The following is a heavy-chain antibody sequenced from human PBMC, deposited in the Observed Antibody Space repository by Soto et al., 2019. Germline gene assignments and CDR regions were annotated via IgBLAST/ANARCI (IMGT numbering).Heavy chain of an antibody. V-gene: IGHV1-69*13. CDR1: GGTFSNYA. Sequence: SVKVSCKASGGTFSNYAISWVRQAPGQGLEWMGGMIPIFGTANYAQKFQGRVTITADESTSTAYMELSSLRSEDTAVYYCASGLVGATLSDAFDIWGQGTMVTVSS. D-gene: IGHD1-26*01. CDR3: ASGLVGATLSDAFDI. J-gene: IGHJ3*02. CDR2: MIPIFGTA.